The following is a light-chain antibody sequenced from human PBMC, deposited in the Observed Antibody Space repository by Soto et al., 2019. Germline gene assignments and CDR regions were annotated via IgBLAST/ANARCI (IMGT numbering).Light chain of an antibody. J-gene: IGKJ4*01. CDR3: QQYVAYPLT. Sequence: DIHMTQSPSTLSASVGDRVTIPCRASQSIADWLAWYQQKPGKAPKLLIYKASTLESGVPSRFGGSGSGTEFTLTISSLQPDDFATYSCQQYVAYPLTFGGGTKVDIK. V-gene: IGKV1-5*03. CDR1: QSIADW. CDR2: KAS.